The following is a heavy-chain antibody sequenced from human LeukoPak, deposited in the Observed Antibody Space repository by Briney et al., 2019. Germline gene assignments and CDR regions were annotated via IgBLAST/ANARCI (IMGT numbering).Heavy chain of an antibody. V-gene: IGHV3-30*04. CDR2: ISYDGSNK. Sequence: GGSLRLSCAASGFTFSSYAIHWVRQAPGKGLEWVAAISYDGSNKNYADSVKGRFTISRDNSKNTLYLQMNSLSAEDTAVYYCARGIRIAVAGNIDYWGQGTLVTVSS. CDR1: GFTFSSYA. CDR3: ARGIRIAVAGNIDY. J-gene: IGHJ4*02. D-gene: IGHD6-19*01.